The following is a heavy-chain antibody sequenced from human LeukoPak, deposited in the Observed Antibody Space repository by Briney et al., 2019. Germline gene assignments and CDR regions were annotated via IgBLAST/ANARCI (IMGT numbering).Heavy chain of an antibody. J-gene: IGHJ6*03. V-gene: IGHV3-23*01. Sequence: GGSLRLSCAASGITFSSYGMSWVRQAPGKGLEWVSRISSTGGTTYYADSVKGGFTISRDNSKNTLYLQMNSLRAEDTAIYYCAKNGDRGAYCTGGTCYPYFYYYMDVWGKGTTVTI. CDR3: AKNGDRGAYCTGGTCYPYFYYYMDV. D-gene: IGHD2-15*01. CDR1: GITFSSYG. CDR2: ISSTGGTT.